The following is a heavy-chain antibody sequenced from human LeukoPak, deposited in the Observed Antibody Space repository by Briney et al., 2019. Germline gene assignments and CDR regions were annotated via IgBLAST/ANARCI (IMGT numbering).Heavy chain of an antibody. CDR3: AGENGALGGVDI. Sequence: GGSLRLSCAASGFTFSGYGMHWVRQAPDKGLEWVALISYDGSKKYYADSVKGRFTISRDNSENTLHLQMNSLRAEDTAVYYCAGENGALGGVDISGQGTMVTVSS. J-gene: IGHJ3*02. CDR1: GFTFSGYG. D-gene: IGHD2-21*01. CDR2: ISYDGSKK. V-gene: IGHV3-33*01.